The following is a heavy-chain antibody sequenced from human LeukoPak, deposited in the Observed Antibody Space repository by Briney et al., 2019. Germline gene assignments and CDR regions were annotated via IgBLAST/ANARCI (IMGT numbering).Heavy chain of an antibody. J-gene: IGHJ5*02. CDR2: IYSGGST. CDR1: GFTVSSNY. D-gene: IGHD2-2*01. Sequence: GGSLRLSCAASGFTVSSNYMSCVRQAPGKGLEWVSVIYSGGSTYYADSVKGRFTISRDNSKNTLYLQMNSLRAEDTAVYYCARHQRYCSSTSCSSEWFDPWGQGTLVTVSS. CDR3: ARHQRYCSSTSCSSEWFDP. V-gene: IGHV3-53*01.